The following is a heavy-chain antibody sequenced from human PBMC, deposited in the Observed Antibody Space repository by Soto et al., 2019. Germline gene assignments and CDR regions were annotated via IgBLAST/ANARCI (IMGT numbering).Heavy chain of an antibody. Sequence: PSETLSLTCTVSGGSISSSSYYWGWIRQPPGKGLEWIGSIYYSGSTYYNPSLKSRVTISVDTSKNQFSLKLSSVTAADTAVYYCARHHRSSSWQPGNWFDPWGQGTLVTVSS. CDR3: ARHHRSSSWQPGNWFDP. V-gene: IGHV4-39*01. CDR1: GGSISSSSYY. J-gene: IGHJ5*02. CDR2: IYYSGST. D-gene: IGHD6-13*01.